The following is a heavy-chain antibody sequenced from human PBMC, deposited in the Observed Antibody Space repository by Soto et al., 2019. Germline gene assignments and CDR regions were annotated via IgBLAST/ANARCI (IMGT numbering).Heavy chain of an antibody. J-gene: IGHJ3*02. CDR2: ISGSGGST. CDR3: AKDPSIAVAGDAFDI. Sequence: GGSLRLSCAASGFTFSSYSMNWVRQAPGKGLEWVSAISGSGGSTYYADSVKGRFTISRDNSKNTLYLQMNSLRAEDTAVYYCAKDPSIAVAGDAFDIWGQGTMVTVSS. CDR1: GFTFSSYS. D-gene: IGHD6-19*01. V-gene: IGHV3-23*01.